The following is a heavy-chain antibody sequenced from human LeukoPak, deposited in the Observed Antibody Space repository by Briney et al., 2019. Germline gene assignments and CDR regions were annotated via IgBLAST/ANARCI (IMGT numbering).Heavy chain of an antibody. V-gene: IGHV1-69*05. CDR3: ATGSEFQLPIAGWFLF. J-gene: IGHJ1*01. D-gene: IGHD6-19*01. CDR1: GGTFSSYA. Sequence: SVKVSCKASGGTFSSYAISWVRQAPGQGLEWMGGIIPIFGTANYAQKFQGRVTITTDESTSTAYMELSSLKSDDMAVYFCATGSEFQLPIAGWFLFWGQGTLVTVSS. CDR2: IIPIFGTA.